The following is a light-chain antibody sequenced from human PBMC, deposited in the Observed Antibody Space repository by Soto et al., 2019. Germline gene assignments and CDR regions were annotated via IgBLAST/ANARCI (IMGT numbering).Light chain of an antibody. CDR1: RSNIGSNS. Sequence: QSVLTQPPSASGNPGKRVTISCSGRRSNIGSNSVNWYQQLPGTAPKLLIYSNDRRPSGVPDRFSGSKSGTSASLAISGLQSEDEADYYCAAWDDSLNGYVFGTGTKVTVL. J-gene: IGLJ1*01. CDR2: SND. V-gene: IGLV1-44*01. CDR3: AAWDDSLNGYV.